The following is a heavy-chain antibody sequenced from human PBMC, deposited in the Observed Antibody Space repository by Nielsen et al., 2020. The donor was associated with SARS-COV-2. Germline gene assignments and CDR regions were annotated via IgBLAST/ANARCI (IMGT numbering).Heavy chain of an antibody. CDR2: IIPIFGTA. D-gene: IGHD2-15*01. V-gene: IGHV1-69*13. CDR1: GGTFSSYA. Sequence: SVKVSCKASGGTFSSYAISWVRQAPGQGLEWMGGIIPIFGTANYAQKFQGRVTITADGSTSTAYMELSSLRSEDTAVYYCARATGGYCSGGSCYYFDYWGQGTLVTVSS. CDR3: ARATGGYCSGGSCYYFDY. J-gene: IGHJ4*02.